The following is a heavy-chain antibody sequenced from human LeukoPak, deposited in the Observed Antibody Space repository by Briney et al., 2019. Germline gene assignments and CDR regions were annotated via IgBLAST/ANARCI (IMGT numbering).Heavy chain of an antibody. Sequence: PGRSLRLSCAASGFTFSSYGMHGVRHAPGKGLEWVAVISYDGSNKYYADSVKGRFTISRDNSKNTLYLQMNSLRAEDTAVYYCARAFQYSGSYFSVYWGQGTLVTVSS. CDR1: GFTFSSYG. V-gene: IGHV3-30*03. J-gene: IGHJ4*01. CDR2: ISYDGSNK. D-gene: IGHD1-26*01. CDR3: ARAFQYSGSYFSVY.